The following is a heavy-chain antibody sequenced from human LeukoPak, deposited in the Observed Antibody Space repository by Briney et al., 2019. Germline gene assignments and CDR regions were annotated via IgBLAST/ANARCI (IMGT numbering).Heavy chain of an antibody. V-gene: IGHV3-23*01. Sequence: GGSLRPSCSASAFTLSSYVMSWVRQALGKGREYVATLSNSGGNTNYADSVKGRFNISRDNSKNPLYLQMNSLRDEDTAIYYCVNRRNYASDYWGQGTLVSVSS. J-gene: IGHJ4*02. D-gene: IGHD1-14*01. CDR3: VNRRNYASDY. CDR2: LSNSGGNT. CDR1: AFTLSSYV.